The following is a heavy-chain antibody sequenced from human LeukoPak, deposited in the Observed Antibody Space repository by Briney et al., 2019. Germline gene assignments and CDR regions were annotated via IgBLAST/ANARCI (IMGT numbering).Heavy chain of an antibody. CDR3: ARDRPGYSYGYEFDY. CDR1: GYTFTSYG. V-gene: IGHV1-18*01. Sequence: GASVKVSCKASGYTFTSYGISWVRQAPGQGLEWMGWISAYNGNTNYAQKLQGRVTMTTDTSTSTAYMELRSLGSDDTAVYYCARDRPGYSYGYEFDYWGQGTLVTVSS. D-gene: IGHD5-18*01. J-gene: IGHJ4*02. CDR2: ISAYNGNT.